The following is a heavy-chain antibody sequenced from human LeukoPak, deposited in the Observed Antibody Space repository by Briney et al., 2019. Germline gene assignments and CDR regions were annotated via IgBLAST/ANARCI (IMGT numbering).Heavy chain of an antibody. CDR3: ARDLYTIFGVLIQVFHI. V-gene: IGHV1-2*02. J-gene: IGHJ3*02. D-gene: IGHD3-3*01. CDR1: GYTFTDYY. Sequence: ASVKVSCKAAGYTFTDYYINWVRQAPGQGLEWMGWINPNNGVTNYAPKFRDRVTMTRDTSVSTAYMELSRLRSDDTAVYYCARDLYTIFGVLIQVFHIWGQGTMVTVSS. CDR2: INPNNGVT.